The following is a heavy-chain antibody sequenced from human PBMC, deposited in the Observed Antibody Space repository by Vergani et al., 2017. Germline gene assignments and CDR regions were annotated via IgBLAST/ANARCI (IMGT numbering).Heavy chain of an antibody. D-gene: IGHD2-8*02. J-gene: IGHJ5*01. CDR2: ISSGGSDI. V-gene: IGHV3-21*02. Sequence: EVQLLESGGGLVQPGGSRRLSCAGAGFTFDTYTMAYVRQAPGKGLEWVATISSGGSDIFYADSVKGRFTISRDNAKNTVFLQMNNLRADDAGVYYCVRTEYCTGIACNTRFDSWGQGALVTVSS. CDR3: VRTEYCTGIACNTRFDS. CDR1: GFTFDTYT.